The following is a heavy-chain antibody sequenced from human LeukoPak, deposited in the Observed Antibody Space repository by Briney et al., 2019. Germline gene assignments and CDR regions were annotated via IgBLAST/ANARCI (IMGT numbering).Heavy chain of an antibody. J-gene: IGHJ5*02. Sequence: GGSLRLSCAASGFTFSSYGMHWVRQAPGKRLEWVAFIRYDGSNKYYADSVKGRFTISRDNSENTLYLQMHSLRLEDTAVYYCAKDPRGVGARGSWGQGTLVAVSS. D-gene: IGHD1-26*01. CDR1: GFTFSSYG. CDR2: IRYDGSNK. V-gene: IGHV3-30*02. CDR3: AKDPRGVGARGS.